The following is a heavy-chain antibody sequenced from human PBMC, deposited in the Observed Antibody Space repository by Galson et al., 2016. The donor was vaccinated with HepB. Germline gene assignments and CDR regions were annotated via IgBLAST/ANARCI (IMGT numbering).Heavy chain of an antibody. CDR2: IESYSKII. V-gene: IGHV3-48*04. J-gene: IGHJ4*02. CDR3: ARDGPNYNYDF. D-gene: IGHD5-24*01. CDR1: GFTFKKYG. Sequence: SLRLSCAASGFTFKKYGFNWVRLTPGKGLEWLSYIESYSKIIRYTESVRGRFTVSRDNAKNSVYLQFSGLRVEDTAIYYCARDGPNYNYDFWGQGTLVTVSS.